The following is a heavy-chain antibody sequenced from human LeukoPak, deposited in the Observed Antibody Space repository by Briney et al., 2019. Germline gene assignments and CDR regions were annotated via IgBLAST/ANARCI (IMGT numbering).Heavy chain of an antibody. CDR3: ARVVSGVTGGDY. J-gene: IGHJ4*02. CDR2: ITPTSTTI. Sequence: HAGGSLRLSCAASGFSFSTYNMIWVCQAPGKGLECISYITPTSTTIHYADSVKGRFAVSRDNANSLLYLQMNSLRVEDTAVYYCARVVSGVTGGDYWGQGTLVSVSS. V-gene: IGHV3-48*04. CDR1: GFSFSTYN. D-gene: IGHD3-3*01.